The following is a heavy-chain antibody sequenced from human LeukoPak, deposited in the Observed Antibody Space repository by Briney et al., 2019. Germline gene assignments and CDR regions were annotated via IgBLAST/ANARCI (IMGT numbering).Heavy chain of an antibody. CDR1: VFTFSSYA. CDR2: ISGSGGST. Sequence: GGSLRLCCAASVFTFSSYAMSWVRQAPGKGLEWVSAISGSGGSTYYADSVKGRFTISRDNYKNTLYLQMTSLRAEDTVVYYCAKDNTRIVVVIHFDYWGQGTLVTVSS. D-gene: IGHD3-22*01. J-gene: IGHJ4*02. CDR3: AKDNTRIVVVIHFDY. V-gene: IGHV3-23*01.